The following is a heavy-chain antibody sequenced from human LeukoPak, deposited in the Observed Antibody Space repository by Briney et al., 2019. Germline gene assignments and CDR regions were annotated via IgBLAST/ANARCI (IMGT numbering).Heavy chain of an antibody. CDR3: AKDSYFRYSSGWSNMDV. CDR1: GFTFNNYG. D-gene: IGHD6-19*01. V-gene: IGHV3-43*02. J-gene: IGHJ6*03. CDR2: ISGGGVTT. Sequence: GGSLRLSCAASGFTFNNYGMSWVRQAPGKGLEWVSAISGGGVTTYYADSVKGRFTISRDNSKNSLYLQMNSLRTEDTALYYCAKDSYFRYSSGWSNMDVWGKGTTVTVSS.